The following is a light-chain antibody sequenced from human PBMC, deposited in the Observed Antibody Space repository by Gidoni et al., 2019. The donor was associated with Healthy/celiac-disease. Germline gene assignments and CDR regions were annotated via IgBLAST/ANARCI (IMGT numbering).Light chain of an antibody. CDR2: AAS. J-gene: IGKJ4*01. V-gene: IGKV1-39*01. CDR1: QSISSY. Sequence: DIQMTQSPSSLSASVGDRVIITCRASQSISSYLNWYQQKPGKAPKLLLYAASSLQSGVPSRFSGSGSGTAFTLTISSLQPEDFATYYCQQSYSTPLTFGGGTKVEIK. CDR3: QQSYSTPLT.